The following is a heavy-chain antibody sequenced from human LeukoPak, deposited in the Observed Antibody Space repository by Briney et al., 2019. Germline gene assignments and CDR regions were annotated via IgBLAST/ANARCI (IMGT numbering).Heavy chain of an antibody. V-gene: IGHV3-66*01. CDR1: GFTVSSNY. D-gene: IGHD3-9*01. Sequence: GGSLRLSCAASGFTVSSNYMSWVRQAPGKGLEWVSVIYSGGSTYYADSVKGRFTISRDNSKNTLYLQMNSLRAEDTAVYYCARSHPYDILTGYNRYYFDYWGQGTLVTVSS. J-gene: IGHJ4*02. CDR2: IYSGGST. CDR3: ARSHPYDILTGYNRYYFDY.